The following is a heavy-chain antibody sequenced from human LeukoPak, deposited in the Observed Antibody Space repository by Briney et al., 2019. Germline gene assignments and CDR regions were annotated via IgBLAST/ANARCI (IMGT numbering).Heavy chain of an antibody. D-gene: IGHD3-22*01. CDR3: ARRYYYDSSGCLFDY. CDR1: GFTFSSYW. J-gene: IGHJ4*02. CDR2: IKQDGSEK. V-gene: IGHV3-7*01. Sequence: GGSLRLSCAASGFTFSSYWMSWVRQAPGKGLEWVANIKQDGSEKYYVDSVKGRFTISRDNAKNSLYLQMDSLRAEDTAVYYCARRYYYDSSGCLFDYWGQGTLVTVSS.